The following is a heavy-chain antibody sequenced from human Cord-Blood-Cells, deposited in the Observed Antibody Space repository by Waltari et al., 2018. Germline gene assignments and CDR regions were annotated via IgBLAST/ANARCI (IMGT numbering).Heavy chain of an antibody. CDR2: INAGNGNT. V-gene: IGHV1-3*01. J-gene: IGHJ6*02. Sequence: QVQLVQSGAEVKKPGASVTVSCKASGYTFTSYAMHWVRQAPGQRLEWMGWINAGNGNTKYSQKFQGRVTITRDTSASTAYMELSSLRSEDTAVYYCTVVRDSSSSMNYYYGMDVWGQGTTVTVSS. D-gene: IGHD6-6*01. CDR3: TVVRDSSSSMNYYYGMDV. CDR1: GYTFTSYA.